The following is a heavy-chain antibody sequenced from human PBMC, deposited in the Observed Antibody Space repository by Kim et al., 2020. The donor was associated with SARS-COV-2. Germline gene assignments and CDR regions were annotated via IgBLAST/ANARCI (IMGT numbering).Heavy chain of an antibody. CDR1: GFTFRDYW. J-gene: IGHJ4*02. CDR2: INSGGGLT. D-gene: IGHD3-16*01. CDR3: ALNIFGKVVY. Sequence: GGSLRLSCAASGFTFRDYWMHWVRQPPGKGLVWVSRINSGGGLTTYADSVKGRFTISIDDPENTLYLQMNSLRPEDTAVYYCALNIFGKVVYWGQGTLVT. V-gene: IGHV3-74*01.